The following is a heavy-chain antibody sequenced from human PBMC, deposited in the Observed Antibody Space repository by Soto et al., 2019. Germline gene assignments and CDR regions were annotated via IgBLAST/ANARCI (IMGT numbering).Heavy chain of an antibody. D-gene: IGHD2-15*01. CDR2: ISTSANTV. J-gene: IGHJ4*02. Sequence: EVQLVESGGTLVQPGGSLRLSCAASGLSFSTYEMNWFRQAPGKGLEWVSYISTSANTVEYADSVKGRFTISRDNAKNSVYLQMDSVRAEDTAVYYCARDPFCSGGNCYRNLWGQGTLVTVSS. CDR1: GLSFSTYE. V-gene: IGHV3-48*03. CDR3: ARDPFCSGGNCYRNL.